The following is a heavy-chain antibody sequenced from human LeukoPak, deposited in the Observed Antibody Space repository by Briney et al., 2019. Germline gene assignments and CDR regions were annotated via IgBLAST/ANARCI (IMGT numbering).Heavy chain of an antibody. CDR2: IYYSGST. CDR1: GGSISSYY. J-gene: IGHJ6*03. CDR3: ARWAATYYYYYYMDV. Sequence: PETLSLTCTVSGGSISSYYWSWIRQPPGKGLEWIGYIYYSGSTNYNPSLKSRVTISVDTSKNQFSLKLSSVTAADTAVYYCARWAATYYYYYYMDVWGKGTTVTVSS. V-gene: IGHV4-59*01. D-gene: IGHD5-24*01.